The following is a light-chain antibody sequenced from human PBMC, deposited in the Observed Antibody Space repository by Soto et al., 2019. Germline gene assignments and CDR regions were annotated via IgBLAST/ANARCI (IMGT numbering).Light chain of an antibody. CDR1: SSDFGGYNY. J-gene: IGLJ1*01. CDR2: EVS. CDR3: CSYAGSNILYV. Sequence: SALTQPPSASGSPGQSVTISCTGTSSDFGGYNYVSWYQQYPGKAPKLMSYEVSKRPSGVPDRFSGSKSGNTASLTVSGLQAEDEADYYCCSYAGSNILYVFGTGTKVTVL. V-gene: IGLV2-8*01.